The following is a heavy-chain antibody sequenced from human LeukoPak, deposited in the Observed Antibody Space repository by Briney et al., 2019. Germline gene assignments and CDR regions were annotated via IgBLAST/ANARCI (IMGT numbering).Heavy chain of an antibody. Sequence: ASVKVSCKASGYTFTSYAMHWVRQAPGQRLECMGWINAGNDNTKYSQKFQGRVTITRDTSASTAYMELSSLRSEDTAVYYCARMGYCSSTSCYVYFDYWGQGTLVTVSS. D-gene: IGHD2-2*01. V-gene: IGHV1-3*01. CDR3: ARMGYCSSTSCYVYFDY. J-gene: IGHJ4*02. CDR2: INAGNDNT. CDR1: GYTFTSYA.